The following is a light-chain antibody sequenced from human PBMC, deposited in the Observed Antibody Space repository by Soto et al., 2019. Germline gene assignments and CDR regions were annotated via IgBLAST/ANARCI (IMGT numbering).Light chain of an antibody. CDR3: QQRLSWPIT. Sequence: ELVMTQSPGTLSVSPGERDTLFCRASQSVRSSLAWHQQKPGQAPRLLIFDSSNRATGIPARFSGSGYGTDFTLSISSLEPEDFAVYYCQQRLSWPITFGQGTRLEIK. CDR1: QSVRSS. CDR2: DSS. J-gene: IGKJ5*01. V-gene: IGKV3-11*01.